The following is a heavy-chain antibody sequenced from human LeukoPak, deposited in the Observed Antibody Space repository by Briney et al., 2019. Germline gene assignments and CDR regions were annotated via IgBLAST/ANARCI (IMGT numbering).Heavy chain of an antibody. J-gene: IGHJ4*02. CDR3: AKAYYDFWSGYYTVWYFDY. CDR1: GFTFSSYA. D-gene: IGHD3-3*01. CDR2: ISGSGGST. Sequence: PGGSLRLSCAASGFTFSSYAMSWVRQAPGKGLEWVSAISGSGGSTYYADSVKGRFTISRGNSKNTLYLQMNSLRAEDTAVYYCAKAYYDFWSGYYTVWYFDYWGQGTLVTVSS. V-gene: IGHV3-23*01.